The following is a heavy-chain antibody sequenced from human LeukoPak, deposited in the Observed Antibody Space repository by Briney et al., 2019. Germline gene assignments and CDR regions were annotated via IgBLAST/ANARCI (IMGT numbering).Heavy chain of an antibody. J-gene: IGHJ6*04. D-gene: IGHD3-10*01. CDR3: AKGPRITMVRGGVDV. CDR2: IFGSGGSA. V-gene: IGHV3-23*01. CDR1: GFTFSSYA. Sequence: GGSLRLSCTASGFTFSSYAMYWVRQAPGKGLEWVSGIFGSGGSAHYADSVKARFTISRDNSKNTLYLQMNSLRAEDTAVYYCAKGPRITMVRGGVDVWGKGTTVTVSS.